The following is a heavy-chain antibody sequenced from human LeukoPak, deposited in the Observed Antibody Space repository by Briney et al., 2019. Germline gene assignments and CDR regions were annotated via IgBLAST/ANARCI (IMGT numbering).Heavy chain of an antibody. CDR1: GGSISRHY. V-gene: IGHV4-59*08. J-gene: IGHJ3*02. CDR2: ISYSGST. D-gene: IGHD3-22*01. Sequence: PSETLSLTCSVSGGSISRHYWSWIRQPPGKGLDWIGYISYSGSTKYNPSFQSRVTISLDTSKTHFSLKLTSVTAADTAVYYCARLLNNDNSGDPDTFDMWGPGTMVTVSS. CDR3: ARLLNNDNSGDPDTFDM.